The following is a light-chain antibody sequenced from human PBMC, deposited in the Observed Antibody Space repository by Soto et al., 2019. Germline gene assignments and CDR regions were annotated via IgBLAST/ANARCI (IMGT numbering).Light chain of an antibody. Sequence: EIVLTQSPATLSLSPGERATLSCRASQSVSSYLAWYQQKPGQAPRLLIYDASNRATGIPARFSGSGSGTDFTLTISSLVPEDFAVYYCQQRSNCPLTFGGGTKMEIK. CDR1: QSVSSY. V-gene: IGKV3-11*01. CDR3: QQRSNCPLT. J-gene: IGKJ4*01. CDR2: DAS.